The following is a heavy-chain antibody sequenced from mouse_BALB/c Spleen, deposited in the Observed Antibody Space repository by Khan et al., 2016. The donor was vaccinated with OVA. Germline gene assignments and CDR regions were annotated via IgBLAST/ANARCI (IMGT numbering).Heavy chain of an antibody. J-gene: IGHJ4*01. Sequence: VQLQESGPELVQPGASVRISCKASDSTFTNFYIHWLKQRPGQGLEWIGWIFPGNVNTKYNENFKGKATLTADNSSSTAYMLLSSLTSEDSAVYFCTRGDYNGSYAMDYWGQGTSVIVSS. CDR1: DSTFTNFY. CDR2: IFPGNVNT. CDR3: TRGDYNGSYAMDY. V-gene: IGHV1S56*01. D-gene: IGHD1-1*01.